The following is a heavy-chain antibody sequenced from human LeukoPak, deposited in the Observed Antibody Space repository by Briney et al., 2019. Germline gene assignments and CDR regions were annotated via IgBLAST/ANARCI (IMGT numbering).Heavy chain of an antibody. CDR3: ARATAYSIAAFDY. Sequence: GGSLRLSCAASGFTFSSYSMNWVRPAPGKGLEWVSSISSSSSYIYYADSVKGRFTISRDNAKNSLYLQMNSLRAEDTAVYYCARATAYSIAAFDYWGQGTLVTVSS. J-gene: IGHJ4*02. V-gene: IGHV3-21*01. D-gene: IGHD6-13*01. CDR2: ISSSSSYI. CDR1: GFTFSSYS.